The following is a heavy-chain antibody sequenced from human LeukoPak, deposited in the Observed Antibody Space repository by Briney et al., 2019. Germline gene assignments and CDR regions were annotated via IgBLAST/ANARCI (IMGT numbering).Heavy chain of an antibody. J-gene: IGHJ3*02. CDR2: IYYSGST. CDR3: ARGPYSYDSSGAFDI. D-gene: IGHD3-22*01. V-gene: IGHV4-59*01. Sequence: SETLSLTCTVSGGSISSYYWSWIRQPPGKGLEWIGYIYYSGSTNYNPSLKGRVTISVDTSKNQFSLKLSSVTAADTAVYFCARGPYSYDSSGAFDIWGQGTMVTVSS. CDR1: GGSISSYY.